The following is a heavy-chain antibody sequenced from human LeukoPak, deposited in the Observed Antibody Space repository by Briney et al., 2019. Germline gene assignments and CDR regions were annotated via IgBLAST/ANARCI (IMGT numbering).Heavy chain of an antibody. CDR1: GFTFDDYA. Sequence: GGSLRLSCAASGFTFDDYAMHWVRQAPGKGLEWVSGISWNSGSIGYADSVKGRFTISRDNAKNSLYLQMNSLRAEDTALYHCARAPGDSSGYNDYWGQGTLVTVSS. CDR3: ARAPGDSSGYNDY. CDR2: ISWNSGSI. J-gene: IGHJ4*02. D-gene: IGHD3-22*01. V-gene: IGHV3-9*01.